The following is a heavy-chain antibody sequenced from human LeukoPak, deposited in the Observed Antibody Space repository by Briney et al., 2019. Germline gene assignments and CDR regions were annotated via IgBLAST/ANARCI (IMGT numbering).Heavy chain of an antibody. CDR3: ARVTGYMIEDYFDY. J-gene: IGHJ4*02. D-gene: IGHD3-22*01. Sequence: SGTLSLTCTVSGGSISSYYWSWIRQPPGKGLEWIGYIYYSGSTNYNPSLKSRVTISVDTSKNQFSLRLRSVTAADTAVYYCARVTGYMIEDYFDYWGQGTLVTVSS. CDR1: GGSISSYY. V-gene: IGHV4-59*01. CDR2: IYYSGST.